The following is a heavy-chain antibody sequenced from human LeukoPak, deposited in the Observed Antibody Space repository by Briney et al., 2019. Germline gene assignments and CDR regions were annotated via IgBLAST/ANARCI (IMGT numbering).Heavy chain of an antibody. J-gene: IGHJ4*02. D-gene: IGHD6-19*01. CDR3: ARHQGYNSGWSLDY. Sequence: GESLKISCKGSGYSFTSYWIAWVRRMPGKGLEWMGIIYPGDSDTRYSPSFQGQVTISVDNSITTVYLQWSSLKASDTAIYYCARHQGYNSGWSLDYWGQGTLVTVSS. CDR2: IYPGDSDT. CDR1: GYSFTSYW. V-gene: IGHV5-51*01.